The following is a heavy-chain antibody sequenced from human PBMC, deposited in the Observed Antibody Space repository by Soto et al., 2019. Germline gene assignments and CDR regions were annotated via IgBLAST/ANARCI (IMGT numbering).Heavy chain of an antibody. CDR3: ARAMGISYGFSF. V-gene: IGHV1-69*08. Sequence: QVQLVQSGAEVKKPGSSVKVSCKVSGGSFSSNSISWVRQAPGQGLEWMGRIIPIIDTANYAQKFEGRVTLTADKSTSTAYMELSSLRPDDTAVYYCARAMGISYGFSFWGQGTLVTVSS. CDR1: GGSFSSNS. J-gene: IGHJ4*02. CDR2: IIPIIDTA. D-gene: IGHD5-18*01.